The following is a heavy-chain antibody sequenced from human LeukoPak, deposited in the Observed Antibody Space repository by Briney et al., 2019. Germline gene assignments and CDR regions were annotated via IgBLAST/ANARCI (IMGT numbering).Heavy chain of an antibody. D-gene: IGHD3-22*01. J-gene: IGHJ4*02. Sequence: GGSLRLSCAASGFTLNIYAMNWVRQAPGKGLDWVSAISASGDSTYYADSVKGRFTISRDNSKNTLYLQMNSLRAEDTAVYYCVKSFYDSSDYSYYFDYWGQGTLVTVSS. CDR1: GFTLNIYA. CDR2: ISASGDST. CDR3: VKSFYDSSDYSYYFDY. V-gene: IGHV3-23*01.